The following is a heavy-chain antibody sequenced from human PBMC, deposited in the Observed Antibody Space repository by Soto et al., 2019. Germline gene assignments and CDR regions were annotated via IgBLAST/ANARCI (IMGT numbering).Heavy chain of an antibody. D-gene: IGHD3-16*01. CDR3: AKPRHRRTGEGMDV. CDR2: ISGSGGST. Sequence: EVKLLESVGGLVQPGGSLRLSCAASGFTFSSYAMSWVRQAPGKGLEWVSAISGSGGSTYYADSVKGRFTISRDNSKNALDRQMNSLRDEDTAVNYCAKPRHRRTGEGMDVWGQGTTVTVSS. V-gene: IGHV3-23*01. J-gene: IGHJ6*02. CDR1: GFTFSSYA.